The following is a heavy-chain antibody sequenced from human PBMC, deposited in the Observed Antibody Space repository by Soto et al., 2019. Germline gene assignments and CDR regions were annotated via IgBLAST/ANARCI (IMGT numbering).Heavy chain of an antibody. V-gene: IGHV1-69*12. CDR1: GGTFSSYA. CDR3: ARDSASGYYGDNWFDP. D-gene: IGHD3-3*01. J-gene: IGHJ5*02. Sequence: QVQLVQSGAEVKKPGSSVKVSCKASGGTFSSYAISWVRQAPGQGLEWMGGIIPIFGTANYAQKFQGRVTIAADESTSTAYMDLSSLRSEDTAVYYCARDSASGYYGDNWFDPWGQGTLVTVSS. CDR2: IIPIFGTA.